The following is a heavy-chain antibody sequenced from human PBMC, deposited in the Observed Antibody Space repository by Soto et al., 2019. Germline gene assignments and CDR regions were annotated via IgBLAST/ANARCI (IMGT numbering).Heavy chain of an antibody. Sequence: SETQSLTCTVSGDSISSNNNYWSWIRQPPGEGLEWIGFISYSGTTSYSPSLKSRVAISLDTSSSTAYMELRSLSSDDTAVYYCARDPPPPDYWGQGTLVTVSS. CDR3: ARDPPPPDY. CDR1: GDSISSNNNY. CDR2: ISYSGTT. V-gene: IGHV4-30-4*02. J-gene: IGHJ4*02.